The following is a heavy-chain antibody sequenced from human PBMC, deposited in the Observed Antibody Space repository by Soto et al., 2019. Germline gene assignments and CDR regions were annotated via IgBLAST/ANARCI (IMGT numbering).Heavy chain of an antibody. CDR2: IWYDGSNK. CDR3: ARDHYGDYMGIYYGMDV. D-gene: IGHD4-17*01. V-gene: IGHV3-33*01. Sequence: ESGGGVVQPGRSLRLSCAASGFTFSSYGMHWVRQAPGKGLEWVAVIWYDGSNKYYADSVKGRFTISRDNSKNTLYLQMNSLRAEDTAVYYCARDHYGDYMGIYYGMDVWGQGTTVTVSS. J-gene: IGHJ6*02. CDR1: GFTFSSYG.